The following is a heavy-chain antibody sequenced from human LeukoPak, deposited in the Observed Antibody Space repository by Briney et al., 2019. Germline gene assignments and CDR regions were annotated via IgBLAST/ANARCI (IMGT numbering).Heavy chain of an antibody. J-gene: IGHJ5*02. D-gene: IGHD2-15*01. Sequence: GGSLRLSCAASGFTISSNYMNWVRQAPGKGLDWVSVISDGGSTYYADSVRGRFTISRDNSKNTLYLQMNSLRAEDTAVYYCAKDFDCSGGSCYLAANWFDPWGQGTLVTVSS. CDR3: AKDFDCSGGSCYLAANWFDP. V-gene: IGHV3-53*01. CDR1: GFTISSNY. CDR2: ISDGGST.